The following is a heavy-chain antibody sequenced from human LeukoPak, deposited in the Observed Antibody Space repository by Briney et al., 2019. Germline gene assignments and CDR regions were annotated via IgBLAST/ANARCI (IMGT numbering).Heavy chain of an antibody. CDR2: INSDGSTT. D-gene: IGHD6-19*01. CDR3: ARDSGTGSAWYPFDY. CDR1: GFTFRSYW. V-gene: IGHV3-74*03. Sequence: AGGSLRLSCAASGFTFRSYWMHWVRQAPGKGLVWVSRINSDGSTTAYADSVKGRFTISRDNAENTLYLQMNSLRAGDTAVYYCARDSGTGSAWYPFDYWGQGTLVTVSS. J-gene: IGHJ4*02.